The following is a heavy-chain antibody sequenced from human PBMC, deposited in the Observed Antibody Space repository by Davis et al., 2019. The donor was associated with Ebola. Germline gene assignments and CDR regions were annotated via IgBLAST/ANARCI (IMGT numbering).Heavy chain of an antibody. CDR3: ARDRELLWFGELLYPFDY. CDR1: GYTFTGYY. Sequence: ASVKVSCKASGYTFTGYYMHWVRQAPGQGLEWMGWINPNSGGTNYAQKLQGRVTMTTDTSTSTAYMELRSLRSDDTAVYYCARDRELLWFGELLYPFDYWGQGTLVTVSS. CDR2: INPNSGGT. J-gene: IGHJ4*02. V-gene: IGHV1-2*02. D-gene: IGHD3-10*01.